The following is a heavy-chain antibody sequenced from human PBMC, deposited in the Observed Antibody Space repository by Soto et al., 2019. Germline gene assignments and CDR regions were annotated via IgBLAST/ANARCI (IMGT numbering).Heavy chain of an antibody. CDR2: ISAYNGNT. V-gene: IGHV1-18*01. Sequence: ASVKVSCKASGYTFTSYGISWVRQAPGQGLEWMGWISAYNGNTNYAQKLQGRVTMTTDTSTSTAYMELRSLRSDDTAVYYCARGLLGYDILTGYYHPDQWSFDPWGQGTLVTVSS. CDR1: GYTFTSYG. CDR3: ARGLLGYDILTGYYHPDQWSFDP. D-gene: IGHD3-9*01. J-gene: IGHJ5*02.